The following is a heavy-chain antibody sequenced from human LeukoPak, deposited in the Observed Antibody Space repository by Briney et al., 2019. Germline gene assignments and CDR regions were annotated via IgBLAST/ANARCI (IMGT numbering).Heavy chain of an antibody. Sequence: PSETLSLTCTVSVGSISSVDYYWSWIRQPPGKGLEWIGYIYYSGSTYHNPSLKSRVTISVDTSKNQFSLKLSSVTAADTAVYYCARDEYGLIDYWGQGTLVTVSS. J-gene: IGHJ4*02. CDR1: VGSISSVDYY. CDR3: ARDEYGLIDY. D-gene: IGHD4-17*01. V-gene: IGHV4-30-4*01. CDR2: IYYSGST.